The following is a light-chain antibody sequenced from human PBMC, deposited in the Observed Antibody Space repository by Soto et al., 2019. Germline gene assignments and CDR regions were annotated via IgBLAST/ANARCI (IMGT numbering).Light chain of an antibody. Sequence: DIQMTQSPSTLSASVGDRVTITCRASQSISSWLAWYQQKPGKAPKLLIYDASSLESGVPSRFSGSGSGTKFTPTISSLQPDDFATYYCQQYNTYPRTFGQGTKVEIK. V-gene: IGKV1-5*01. J-gene: IGKJ1*01. CDR1: QSISSW. CDR2: DAS. CDR3: QQYNTYPRT.